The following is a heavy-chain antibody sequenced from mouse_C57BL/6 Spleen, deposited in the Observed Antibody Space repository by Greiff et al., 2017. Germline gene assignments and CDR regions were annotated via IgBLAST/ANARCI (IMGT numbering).Heavy chain of an antibody. Sequence: VKLQESGPGLVAPSQSLSITCTVSGFSLTSYAISWVRQPPGKGLEWLGVIWTGGGTNYNSALKSRLSLSKDNSKSQDFLKMNSLQTDDTARYYCARNVGAMDYWGQGTSVTVSS. CDR3: ARNVGAMDY. J-gene: IGHJ4*01. CDR2: IWTGGGT. CDR1: GFSLTSYA. V-gene: IGHV2-9-1*01.